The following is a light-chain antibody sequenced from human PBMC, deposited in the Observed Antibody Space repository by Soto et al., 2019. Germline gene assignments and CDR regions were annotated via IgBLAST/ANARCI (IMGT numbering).Light chain of an antibody. V-gene: IGLV2-8*01. CDR3: SSFAGNYWV. CDR1: SSDVGGYNH. CDR2: EVS. J-gene: IGLJ3*02. Sequence: QSALTQPPSASGSPGQSVTISCTGTSSDVGGYNHVCWYQQHPGKVPKLIIYEVSQRPSGVPDRFSGSKSGNTASLTVSGLQAEDEAHYYCSSFAGNYWVFGGGTKVTVL.